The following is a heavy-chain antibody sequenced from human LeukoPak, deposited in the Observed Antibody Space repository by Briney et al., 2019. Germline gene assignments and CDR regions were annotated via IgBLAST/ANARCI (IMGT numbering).Heavy chain of an antibody. V-gene: IGHV3-23*01. CDR3: ARNDYNFDY. J-gene: IGHJ4*02. Sequence: GGSLRLSCAASGFTFSSYWMHWVRQAPGKGLEWVSAISGSSSSTYYADSVKGRFTISRDNSKNTLYLQMDSLRAEDTAVHYCARNDYNFDYWGQGTLVTVSS. CDR1: GFTFSSYW. D-gene: IGHD3-16*01. CDR2: ISGSSSST.